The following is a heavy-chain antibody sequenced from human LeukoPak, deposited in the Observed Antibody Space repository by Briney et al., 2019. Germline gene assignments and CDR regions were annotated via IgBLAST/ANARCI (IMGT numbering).Heavy chain of an antibody. CDR2: MNPNSGNT. J-gene: IGHJ4*02. D-gene: IGHD3-22*01. Sequence: GASVNVSCKASGYTFTSYDINWVRQAAGQGLEWMGWMNPNSGNTGYAEKFQGRVTMTRNTSISTAYMELSSLRSEDTAVYYCARGITMIVQYWGQGTLVTVSS. CDR1: GYTFTSYD. V-gene: IGHV1-8*01. CDR3: ARGITMIVQY.